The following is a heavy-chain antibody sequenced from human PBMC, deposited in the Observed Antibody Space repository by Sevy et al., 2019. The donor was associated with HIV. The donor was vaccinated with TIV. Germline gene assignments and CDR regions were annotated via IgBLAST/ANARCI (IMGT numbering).Heavy chain of an antibody. D-gene: IGHD6-6*01. J-gene: IGHJ4*02. V-gene: IGHV4-38-2*02. CDR3: ARDRKYPLYYFDY. Sequence: SETLSLTCTVSGYSIRNGYYWAWIRQPPGKGLEWIGSIHHSGITHYNPSLKSRVIISVDTSKNHVSLELSSVTAADTAMYYCARDRKYPLYYFDYWGQGILVTVSS. CDR1: GYSIRNGYY. CDR2: IHHSGIT.